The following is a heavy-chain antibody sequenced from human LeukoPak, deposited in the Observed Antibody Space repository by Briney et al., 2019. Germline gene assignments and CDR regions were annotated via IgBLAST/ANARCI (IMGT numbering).Heavy chain of an antibody. J-gene: IGHJ4*02. V-gene: IGHV3-21*01. Sequence: GGSLRLSCAASGFTFSGYSMNWVRQAPGKGLEWVSSIGRTGGSIFYADSVKGRFTISRDFAKNSLNLQMDSLRAEDTAVYYCARDRNWNYDYWGQGTLVTVSS. CDR3: ARDRNWNYDY. CDR2: IGRTGGSI. CDR1: GFTFSGYS. D-gene: IGHD1-7*01.